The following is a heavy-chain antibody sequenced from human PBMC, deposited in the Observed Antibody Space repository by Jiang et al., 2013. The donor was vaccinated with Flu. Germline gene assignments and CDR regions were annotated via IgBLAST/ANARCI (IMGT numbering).Heavy chain of an antibody. D-gene: IGHD3-22*01. Sequence: TYYANSVKGRFTISRDNSKNTLYLQMGSLRAEDMAVYYCARDGATSYGDDSSGYYYHTGDYYGMDVWGQGTTVTVSS. CDR2: T. CDR3: ARDGATSYGDDSSGYYYHTGDYYGMDV. V-gene: IGHV3-64*01. J-gene: IGHJ6*02.